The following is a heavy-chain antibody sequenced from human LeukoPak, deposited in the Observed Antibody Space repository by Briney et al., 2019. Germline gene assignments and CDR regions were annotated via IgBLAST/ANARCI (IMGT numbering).Heavy chain of an antibody. CDR3: ARDWGIQNMYYFDF. Sequence: GGSLRLSCAASGFTFSTYAMGWVRQAPGKGLEWVAHINDGGSTTYYADSVGGRFTISRDNSKDTLYVQVDSLRVEDTAVYYCARDWGIQNMYYFDFWGLGTQVTVSS. CDR1: GFTFSTYA. CDR2: INDGGSTT. J-gene: IGHJ4*02. V-gene: IGHV3-23*01. D-gene: IGHD6-13*01.